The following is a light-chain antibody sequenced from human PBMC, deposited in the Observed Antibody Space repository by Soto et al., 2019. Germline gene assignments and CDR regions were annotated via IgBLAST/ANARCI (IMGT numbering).Light chain of an antibody. V-gene: IGKV3-20*01. J-gene: IGKJ1*01. CDR2: DAS. CDR3: HQYDSWT. CDR1: QSVSNNY. Sequence: EIVLTQSPGTLSLSPGERATLSCRASQSVSNNYLAWYQQKPGQAPRLLMYDASKRATGIPARFSGSGSGTDFTLTISRLEPEDFAVYYCHQYDSWTFGQGTKVDIK.